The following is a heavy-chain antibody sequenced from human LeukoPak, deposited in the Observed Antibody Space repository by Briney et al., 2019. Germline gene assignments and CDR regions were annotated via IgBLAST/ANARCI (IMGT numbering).Heavy chain of an antibody. Sequence: GGSLRLSCAASGFTFSSYSMNWVRQAPGKGPEWVSSISSSTTYIHYADSVKGRFTISRDNAKNSLLLQMNSLRADDTAVYYCAGAPYCGGDCYGAFDIWGQGTMVTVSS. CDR2: ISSSTTYI. CDR1: GFTFSSYS. D-gene: IGHD2-21*02. CDR3: AGAPYCGGDCYGAFDI. J-gene: IGHJ3*02. V-gene: IGHV3-21*01.